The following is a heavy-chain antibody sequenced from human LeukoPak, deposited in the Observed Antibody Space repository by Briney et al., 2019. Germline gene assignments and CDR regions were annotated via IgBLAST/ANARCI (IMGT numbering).Heavy chain of an antibody. CDR2: IYTSGST. CDR1: GGSISSGSYY. J-gene: IGHJ6*03. V-gene: IGHV4-61*02. CDR3: ARAYYYYYYMDV. Sequence: SETLSLTCTVSGGSISSGSYYWSWIRQPAGKGLEWIGRIYTSGSTNYNPSLKSRVTISVDTSKNQFSLKLSSVTAADTAVYYCARAYYYYYYMDVWGKGTTVTVSS.